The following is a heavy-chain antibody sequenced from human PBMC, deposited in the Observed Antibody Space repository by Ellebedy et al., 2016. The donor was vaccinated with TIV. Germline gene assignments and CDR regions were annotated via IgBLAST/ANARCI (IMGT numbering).Heavy chain of an antibody. CDR3: AKLDSSGYYYGRFDY. D-gene: IGHD3-22*01. V-gene: IGHV3-23*01. Sequence: GGSLRLSCAASGFTFRNFAMTWVRQAPGKGLEWVSSISSSGVSTDYADSVRCRVTISRDNSKNTLYLQMNSLRADDSAVYYCAKLDSSGYYYGRFDYWGQGTLVTVSS. J-gene: IGHJ4*02. CDR2: ISSSGVST. CDR1: GFTFRNFA.